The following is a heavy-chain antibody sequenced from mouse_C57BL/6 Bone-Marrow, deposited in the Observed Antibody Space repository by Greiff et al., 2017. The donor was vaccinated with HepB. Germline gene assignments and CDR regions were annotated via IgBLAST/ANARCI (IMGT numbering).Heavy chain of an antibody. CDR1: GFTFSDYG. D-gene: IGHD1-1*01. Sequence: EVKLVESGGGLVQPGGSLKLSCAASGFTFSDYGMAWVRQAPRKGPEWVAFISNLAYSIYYADTVTGRFTISRENAKNTLYLEMCSLKSEDTAMYYCARRNYYGSSYPWYFDVWGTGTTVTVSS. CDR2: ISNLAYSI. J-gene: IGHJ1*03. V-gene: IGHV5-15*04. CDR3: ARRNYYGSSYPWYFDV.